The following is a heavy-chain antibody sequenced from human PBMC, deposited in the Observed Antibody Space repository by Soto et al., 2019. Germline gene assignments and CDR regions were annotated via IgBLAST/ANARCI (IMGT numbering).Heavy chain of an antibody. Sequence: SETLSLTCTVSGGSISSSSYYWGWIRQPPGKGLEWIGSIYYSGSTYYNPSLKSRVTISVDTSKNQFSLKLSSVTAADTAVYYCARMRATRSYYGSGSYLNWFDPWGQGALVTVSS. V-gene: IGHV4-39*07. CDR3: ARMRATRSYYGSGSYLNWFDP. CDR1: GGSISSSSYY. D-gene: IGHD3-10*01. CDR2: IYYSGST. J-gene: IGHJ5*02.